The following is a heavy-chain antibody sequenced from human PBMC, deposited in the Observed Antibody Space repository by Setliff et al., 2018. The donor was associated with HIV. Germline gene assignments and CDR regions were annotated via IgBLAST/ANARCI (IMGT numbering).Heavy chain of an antibody. CDR3: TIDLIGGWLRPMPDY. Sequence: ASVKVSCKVSGYTLTEGSMHWVRQAPKKGLEWMGYFDPQDGETVHAHKFQGRVTLTEDTSTDTAYMELSGLRSEDTAVYYCTIDLIGGWLRPMPDYWGPGTLVTFSS. D-gene: IGHD2-2*01. V-gene: IGHV1-24*01. CDR2: FDPQDGET. CDR1: GYTLTEGS. J-gene: IGHJ4*02.